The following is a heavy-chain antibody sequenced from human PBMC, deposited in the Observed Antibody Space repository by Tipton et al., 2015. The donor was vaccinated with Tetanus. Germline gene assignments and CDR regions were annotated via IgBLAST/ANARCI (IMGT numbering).Heavy chain of an antibody. CDR3: AREADCSGGSCFSGDFDS. D-gene: IGHD2-15*01. J-gene: IGHJ4*02. CDR2: SWYDGTDK. Sequence: SGFIFSSYGIHWVRQAPGKGLEWVAVSWYDGTDKYYADSVKGRFTISRDNSKNTLYLQMNSLRAEDTAVYYCAREADCSGGSCFSGDFDSWGQGTQVPVSS. CDR1: GFIFSSYG. V-gene: IGHV3-33*01.